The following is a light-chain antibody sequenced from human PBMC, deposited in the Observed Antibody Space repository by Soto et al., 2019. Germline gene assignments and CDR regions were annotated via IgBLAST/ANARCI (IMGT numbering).Light chain of an antibody. CDR2: GAS. Sequence: DIVMTQSPATLSMSPGERATLSCRASQTINNNLAWNQQKPRQAPRLLIYGASTRATGIPDRFSGSGSGTEFTLTISSLQSEDFAVYYCQQYDKWPWTFGQGTKVEIK. CDR1: QTINNN. J-gene: IGKJ1*01. V-gene: IGKV3-15*01. CDR3: QQYDKWPWT.